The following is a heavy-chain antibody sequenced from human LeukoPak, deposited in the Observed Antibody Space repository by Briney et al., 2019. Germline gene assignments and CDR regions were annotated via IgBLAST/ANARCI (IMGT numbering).Heavy chain of an antibody. D-gene: IGHD3-3*01. Sequence: PSETLSLTCAVYGGSFSGYYWSWIRQPPGKGLEWIGEINHSGSTNYNPSLKSRVTISVDTSKNQFSLKLSSVTAADTAVYYCARLLKSNPLTYYDFWSGHPRGDWFDPWGQGTLVTVSS. V-gene: IGHV4-34*01. CDR2: INHSGST. CDR3: ARLLKSNPLTYYDFWSGHPRGDWFDP. CDR1: GGSFSGYY. J-gene: IGHJ5*02.